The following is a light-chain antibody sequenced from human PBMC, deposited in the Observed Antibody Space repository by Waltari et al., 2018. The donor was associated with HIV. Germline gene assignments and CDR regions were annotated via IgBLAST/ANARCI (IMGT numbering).Light chain of an antibody. V-gene: IGKV3D-15*01. J-gene: IGKJ1*01. CDR2: GAS. CDR1: QGITYSR. Sequence: VMTPSPATLSASPGDRATLSCRASQGITYSRLAWYQQKTGQVPRLLIYGASTRATGIPARFSGRQSGTEFTLTIGSLESEAFADYFCQHYDQYPRTVGQGTKVETK. CDR3: QHYDQYPRT.